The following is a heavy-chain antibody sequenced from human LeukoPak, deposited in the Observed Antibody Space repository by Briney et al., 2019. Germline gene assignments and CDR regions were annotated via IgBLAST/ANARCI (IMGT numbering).Heavy chain of an antibody. CDR1: GFTFSSYW. CDR3: ARAGKYSSSYYFDY. Sequence: GGSLRLSCAASGFTFSSYWMHWVRQAPGKGLVWVSRINTDGSSTSYADSVKGRFTISRDNAKNTLYLQMNSLRAEDTAVYYCARAGKYSSSYYFDYWGQGTLVTVSS. CDR2: INTDGSST. J-gene: IGHJ4*02. V-gene: IGHV3-74*01. D-gene: IGHD6-6*01.